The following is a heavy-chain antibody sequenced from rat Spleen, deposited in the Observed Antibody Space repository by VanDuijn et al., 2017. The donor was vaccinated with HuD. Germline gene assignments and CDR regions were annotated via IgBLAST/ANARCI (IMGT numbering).Heavy chain of an antibody. J-gene: IGHJ2*01. Sequence: EVQLVESGGGLVQPGRSLKLSCAASGFSFRDYAMAWVRQAPKKGLEWVATIIYEGSSTYYGDSVKGRFTISRDNAKSTLYLQMNSLRSEDTATYYCASPYGGYGYWGQGVMVTVSS. CDR2: IIYEGSST. CDR1: GFSFRDYA. CDR3: ASPYGGYGY. D-gene: IGHD1-11*01. V-gene: IGHV5-17*01.